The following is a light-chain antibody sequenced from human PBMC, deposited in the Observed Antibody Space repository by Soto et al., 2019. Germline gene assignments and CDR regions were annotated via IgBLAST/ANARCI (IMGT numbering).Light chain of an antibody. J-gene: IGLJ2*01. V-gene: IGLV2-14*01. CDR3: SSYTNTNTLV. CDR2: DVN. Sequence: QSALIQPASVSGSPGQSITISCTGTTSDVGGYNHVSWFQQHPGKVPKLMIYDVNNWPSGVSNRFSGSKSGNTASLTISGLQAEDEADYYCSSYTNTNTLVFGGGTKVTVL. CDR1: TSDVGGYNH.